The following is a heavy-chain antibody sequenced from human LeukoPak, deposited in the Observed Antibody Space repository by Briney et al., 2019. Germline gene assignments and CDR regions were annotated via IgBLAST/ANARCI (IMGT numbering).Heavy chain of an antibody. J-gene: IGHJ4*02. CDR1: GFTFSNYW. D-gene: IGHD4-17*01. CDR2: IKPDGSEL. Sequence: GGSLRLSCAASGFTFSNYWMSWVRQLPGKGLEWVANIKPDGSELYYVDSVKGRFTISRDNAKNSLYLQMNSLRAEDTAVYYCARRLRRNYFDYWGQGTLVTVSS. V-gene: IGHV3-7*01. CDR3: ARRLRRNYFDY.